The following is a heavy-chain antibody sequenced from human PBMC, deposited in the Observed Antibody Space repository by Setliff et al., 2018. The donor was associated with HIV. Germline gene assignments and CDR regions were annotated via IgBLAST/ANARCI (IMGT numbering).Heavy chain of an antibody. CDR1: GYTFTDYF. D-gene: IGHD1-1*01. CDR2: ISPHNGDR. Sequence: SVKVSCKASGYTFTDYFIHWVRQAPGQGLEWMGWISPHNGDRKIPQRFRGRATMTRDTSISTVYMELSGLTSDDTAVYFCARQLSNSLDHWGQGTPVTVSS. CDR3: ARQLSNSLDH. J-gene: IGHJ4*02. V-gene: IGHV1-2*02.